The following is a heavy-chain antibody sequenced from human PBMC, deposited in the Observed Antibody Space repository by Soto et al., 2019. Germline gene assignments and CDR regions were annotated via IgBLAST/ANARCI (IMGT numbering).Heavy chain of an antibody. CDR2: INHLETT. J-gene: IGHJ4*02. V-gene: IGHV4-30-2*01. CDR3: ARGGGSDSFDY. D-gene: IGHD1-26*01. Sequence: QLQLHESGSGLVKPSQTLSLTCTVSGASITYGGYSWSWIRQTPGKGLEWIGYINHLETTFYNPSFESRLTLSIDRAKNQFSLNLNSMSAADRAVYFCARGGGSDSFDYWGQGILVTLSS. CDR1: GASITYGGYS.